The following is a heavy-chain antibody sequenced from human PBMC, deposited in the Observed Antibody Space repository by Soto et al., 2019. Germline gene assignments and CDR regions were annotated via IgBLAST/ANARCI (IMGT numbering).Heavy chain of an antibody. V-gene: IGHV4-34*01. CDR3: ARRERMDV. CDR1: GGSFSGYY. Sequence: QVQLQQWGAGLLKPSETLSLTCAVYGGSFSGYYWSWIRQPPGKGLEWIGEINHSGSTNYNPSLKRRVTISVDTSKNQFSLKLSSVTAAETAVYYCARRERMDVWGKGTTVTVSS. CDR2: INHSGST. J-gene: IGHJ6*04. D-gene: IGHD1-26*01.